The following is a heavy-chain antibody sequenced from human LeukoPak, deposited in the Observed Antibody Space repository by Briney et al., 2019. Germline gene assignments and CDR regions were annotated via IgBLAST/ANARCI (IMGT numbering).Heavy chain of an antibody. Sequence: SLQISCXGSGYSFTSYWIGWVRQMPGKGLEWMGIIYPGDSDTRYSPSFQGQVTISADKSISTAYLQWSSLKASDTAMYYCARRDQWLDDAFDIWAKGQWSPSLQ. V-gene: IGHV5-51*01. CDR2: IYPGDSDT. CDR1: GYSFTSYW. CDR3: ARRDQWLDDAFDI. D-gene: IGHD6-19*01. J-gene: IGHJ3*02.